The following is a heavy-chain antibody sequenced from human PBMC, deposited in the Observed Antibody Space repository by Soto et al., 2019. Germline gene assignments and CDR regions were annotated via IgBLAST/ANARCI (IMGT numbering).Heavy chain of an antibody. Sequence: EVQLVESGGGLVQPGGSLRLSCAASGFTFSIYWMSWVRQARGKGLEWVANIKQDGSEKYYVDSVTGRFTTPRDNAKNSLYLQMNSLRADDTAVYYSASDLASTTIPNYWGQGTLVTVSS. CDR1: GFTFSIYW. D-gene: IGHD4-17*01. CDR2: IKQDGSEK. CDR3: ASDLASTTIPNY. V-gene: IGHV3-7*04. J-gene: IGHJ4*02.